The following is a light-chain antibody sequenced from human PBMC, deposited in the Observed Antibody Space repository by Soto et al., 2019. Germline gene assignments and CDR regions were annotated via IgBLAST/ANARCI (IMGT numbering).Light chain of an antibody. CDR2: DVS. J-gene: IGLJ3*02. CDR1: RSDIGGYNY. Sequence: QSVLTQPRSVSGSPGQSVTISCTGTRSDIGGYNYVSWYQQHPGKAPKVMIYDVSKRPSGVPDRFSGSKSGNTASLTISGLQAEDEADYYCCSHAGSYTWVFGGGTKLTVL. V-gene: IGLV2-11*01. CDR3: CSHAGSYTWV.